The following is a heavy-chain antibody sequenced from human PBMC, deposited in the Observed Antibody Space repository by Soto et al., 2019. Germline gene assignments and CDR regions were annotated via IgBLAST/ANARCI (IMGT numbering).Heavy chain of an antibody. Sequence: PGESLKISCMGSGYKVSTWHNFTSYWIAWVRQMPGKGLEWMGRIDPSDSYTNYSPSFQGHVTISTDKSISTAYLQWSSLKASDTAMYYCARTSMQSRGYSYGHGGMDVWGQGTLVTVSS. D-gene: IGHD5-18*01. CDR3: ARTSMQSRGYSYGHGGMDV. J-gene: IGHJ6*02. V-gene: IGHV5-10-1*01. CDR1: GYKVSTWHNFTSYW. CDR2: IDPSDSYT.